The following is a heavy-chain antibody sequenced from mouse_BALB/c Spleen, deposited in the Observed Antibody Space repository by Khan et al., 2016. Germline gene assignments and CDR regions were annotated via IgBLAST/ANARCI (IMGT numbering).Heavy chain of an antibody. V-gene: IGHV2-5-1*01. Sequence: QVQLKQSGPSLVQPSQSLSINCIVSGFSLTTYAVHWVRQSPGKGLEWLGGILGGGTTDYNAAFMSRLSFTKDNSQSNVFFKMNSLQSDDTAIYYCAKVCYIYTDGAWFAYWGQGSLVTVST. J-gene: IGHJ3*01. D-gene: IGHD1-1*01. CDR3: AKVCYIYTDGAWFAY. CDR2: ILGGGTT. CDR1: GFSLTTYA.